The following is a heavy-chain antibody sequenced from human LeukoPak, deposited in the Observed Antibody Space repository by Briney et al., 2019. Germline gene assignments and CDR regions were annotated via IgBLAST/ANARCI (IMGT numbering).Heavy chain of an antibody. Sequence: GASVKVSCKASGYTFTSYDINWVRQATGQGLEWMGWMNPNSGNTGYAQKFQGRVTMTRNTSISTAYMELSSLRSEDTAVYYCARVKVEGIGYYTNWFDPWGQGTLVTVSS. J-gene: IGHJ5*02. V-gene: IGHV1-8*01. D-gene: IGHD3-3*01. CDR1: GYTFTSYD. CDR3: ARVKVEGIGYYTNWFDP. CDR2: MNPNSGNT.